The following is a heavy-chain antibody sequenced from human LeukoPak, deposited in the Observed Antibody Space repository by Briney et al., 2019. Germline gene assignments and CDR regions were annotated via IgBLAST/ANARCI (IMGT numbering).Heavy chain of an antibody. CDR3: ARVGDSCFDY. CDR2: IYNSGNT. V-gene: IGHV4-59*01. D-gene: IGHD3-10*01. Sequence: KPSETLPLTCAVSGGSISSYYWSWIRQSPGKGLEWIGYIYNSGNTNYNPSLRSRVTILVDTSKNQFSLKMTSVTAADTAVYYCARVGDSCFDYWGQGTLVTVSS. J-gene: IGHJ4*02. CDR1: GGSISSYY.